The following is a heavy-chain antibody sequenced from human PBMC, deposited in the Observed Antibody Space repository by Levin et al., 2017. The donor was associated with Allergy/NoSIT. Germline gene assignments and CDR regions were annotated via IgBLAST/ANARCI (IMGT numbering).Heavy chain of an antibody. CDR3: VEDVGGGYNQLDY. D-gene: IGHD5-24*01. J-gene: IGHJ4*02. CDR1: GFTFSNYG. Sequence: PGGSLRLSCVVSGFTFSNYGMHWVRQAPDKGLHSLAVISKDGSNEYYAGSVRGRFTISRDNSKNTLYLQMNNLRVEDMAVYYCVEDVGGGYNQLDYWGQGTLVTVSS. V-gene: IGHV3-30*18. CDR2: ISKDGSNE.